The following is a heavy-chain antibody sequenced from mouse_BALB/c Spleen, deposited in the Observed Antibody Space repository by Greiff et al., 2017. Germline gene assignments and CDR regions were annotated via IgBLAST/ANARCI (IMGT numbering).Heavy chain of an antibody. CDR2: IWAGGST. J-gene: IGHJ4*01. CDR1: GFSLTSYG. Sequence: VQLVESGPGLVAPSQSLSITCTVSGFSLTSYGVHWVRQPPGKGLEWLGVIWAGGSTNYNSALMSRLSISKDNSKSQVFLKMNSLQTDDTAMYYCARGGTVVAPYYAMDYWGQGTSVTVSS. V-gene: IGHV2-9*02. D-gene: IGHD1-1*01. CDR3: ARGGTVVAPYYAMDY.